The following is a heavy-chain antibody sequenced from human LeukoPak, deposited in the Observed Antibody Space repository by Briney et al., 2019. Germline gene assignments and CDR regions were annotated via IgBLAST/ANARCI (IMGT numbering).Heavy chain of an antibody. CDR3: ATGSSTYNWFDP. J-gene: IGHJ5*02. V-gene: IGHV1-69*05. CDR1: GGTFSTLSTYT. CDR2: VIPVFGTT. Sequence: SEKVSCKASGGTFSTLSTYTVTWVRQAPGQGLEWLGGVIPVFGTTYYPRKFQGRVTITTDESTSTAYMELTSLRSEDTAVYYCATGSSTYNWFDPWGQGTLVTVSS. D-gene: IGHD4-11*01.